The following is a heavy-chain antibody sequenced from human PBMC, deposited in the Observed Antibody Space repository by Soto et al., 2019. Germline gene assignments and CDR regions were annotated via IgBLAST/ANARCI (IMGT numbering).Heavy chain of an antibody. Sequence: SETLSLTCGVSGGTVANSHWWSWVRQSPGRGLEWIGNVYHTGDTNFNPSLQRRVTFSVDKSNNQFSLRLSSVTAADTAVYFCAREIVTAGGNNYFDPWGPGTLVTVSS. D-gene: IGHD2-21*02. CDR3: AREIVTAGGNNYFDP. CDR2: VYHTGDT. J-gene: IGHJ5*02. CDR1: GGTVANSHW. V-gene: IGHV4-4*02.